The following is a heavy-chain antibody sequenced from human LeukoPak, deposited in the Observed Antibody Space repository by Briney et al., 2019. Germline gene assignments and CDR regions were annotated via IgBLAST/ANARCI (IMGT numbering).Heavy chain of an antibody. CDR2: ISSSSSYI. CDR1: GFTFSSYS. D-gene: IGHD3-3*02. Sequence: GGSLRLSCAASGFTFSSYSMNWVRQAPGKGLEWVSSISSSSSYIYYADSVKGRFTISRDNAKNSLYLQMNSLRAEDTAAYYCARDSFRGNAFDIWGQGTMVTVSS. V-gene: IGHV3-21*01. J-gene: IGHJ3*02. CDR3: ARDSFRGNAFDI.